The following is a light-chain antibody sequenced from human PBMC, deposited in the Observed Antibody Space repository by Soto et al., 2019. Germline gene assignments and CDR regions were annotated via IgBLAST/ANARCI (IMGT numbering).Light chain of an antibody. CDR2: QDS. J-gene: IGLJ2*01. V-gene: IGLV3-1*01. CDR1: KLGDKY. CDR3: QAWDSSTVV. Sequence: SYELTQRPSVSVSPGQTASITCSGDKLGDKYACWYQQKPGQSPVLVIYQDSKRPSGIPERFSGSNSGNTATLTMSGTQAMDEADYYCQAWDSSTVVFGGGTKLTVL.